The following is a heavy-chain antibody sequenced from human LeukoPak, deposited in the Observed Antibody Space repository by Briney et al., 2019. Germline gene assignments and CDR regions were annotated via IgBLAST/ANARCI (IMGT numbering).Heavy chain of an antibody. CDR1: GFTFSSYS. D-gene: IGHD1-14*01. CDR2: ISSSSSYI. V-gene: IGHV3-21*01. CDR3: ATTGSFVFDY. Sequence: GGSLRLSCAASGFTFSSYSMNWVRQAPGKGLEWVSSISSSSSYIYYADSVKGRFTISRDNSKNTLYLQMHSLRPEDTAIYYCATTGSFVFDYWGQGTLVTVSS. J-gene: IGHJ4*02.